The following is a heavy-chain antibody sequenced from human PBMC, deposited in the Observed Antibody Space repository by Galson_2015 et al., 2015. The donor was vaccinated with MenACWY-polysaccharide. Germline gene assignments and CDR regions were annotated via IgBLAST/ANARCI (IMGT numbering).Heavy chain of an antibody. J-gene: IGHJ3*02. V-gene: IGHV7-4-1*02. CDR3: ARESEYYDSFDGFDI. CDR1: GYTFGSYA. CDR2: INTNTGNP. Sequence: SVKVSCKASGYTFGSYAMNWVRQAPGQGLEWMGWINTNTGNPTFAPGFTGRFVFSLDTSVSTAYLQISSLKAEDTAVYYCARESEYYDSFDGFDIWGQGTMVTVSS. D-gene: IGHD3-22*01.